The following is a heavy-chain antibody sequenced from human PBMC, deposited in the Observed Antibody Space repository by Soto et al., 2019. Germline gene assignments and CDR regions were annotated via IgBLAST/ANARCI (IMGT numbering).Heavy chain of an antibody. CDR3: ARGGPQWELAE. CDR1: GFPFSSYD. J-gene: IGHJ4*02. D-gene: IGHD1-26*01. V-gene: IGHV3-48*03. CDR2: ISSSGSTI. Sequence: PGGSLRLSCAASGFPFSSYDLTCFRQAPGKGLEWVSYISSSGSTIYYADSVKGRFTISRDNAKDSLYLQMNSLRVEDTAVYYCARGGPQWELAEWGQGTLVTSPQ.